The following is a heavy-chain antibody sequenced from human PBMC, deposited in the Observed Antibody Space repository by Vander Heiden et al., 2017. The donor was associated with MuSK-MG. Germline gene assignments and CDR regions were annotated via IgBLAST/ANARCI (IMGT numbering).Heavy chain of an antibody. Sequence: QVQQVESGGGVVQPGRSLRLSCAASGFTFSNYGMPWVRQAPGKGLEWVAVISYDGSNKYYADSVKGRFIIFRDNSKNTLYLQMNNLRAEDTAVYYCAKDPAYCGGDCYGAFDIWGQGTMVTVSS. J-gene: IGHJ3*02. V-gene: IGHV3-30*18. CDR1: GFTFSNYG. CDR3: AKDPAYCGGDCYGAFDI. D-gene: IGHD2-21*01. CDR2: ISYDGSNK.